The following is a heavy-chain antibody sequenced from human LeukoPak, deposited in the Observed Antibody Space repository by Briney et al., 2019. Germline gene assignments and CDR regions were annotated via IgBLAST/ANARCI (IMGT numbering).Heavy chain of an antibody. J-gene: IGHJ4*02. Sequence: NPSETLSLTCAVYGGSFSDYYWNWIRQPPGKGLEWIWEINHSGSTNYNPYLKTRVTISVETSKNQFFFTLNSVTGADTAVVFFSKTPTALVRGGYYFDSCGEGTLVTVSS. D-gene: IGHD6-6*01. CDR2: INHSGST. CDR3: SKTPTALVRGGYYFDS. CDR1: GGSFSDYY. V-gene: IGHV4-34*01.